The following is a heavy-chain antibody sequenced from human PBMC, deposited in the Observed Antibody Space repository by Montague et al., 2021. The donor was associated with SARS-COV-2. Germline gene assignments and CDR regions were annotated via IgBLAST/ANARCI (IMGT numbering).Heavy chain of an antibody. D-gene: IGHD2-2*01. V-gene: IGHV4-59*11. CDR1: GAFITSHY. CDR2: VFSGGNS. Sequence: ETLSLTCTVSGAFITSHYWSWIRQPPGKGLEWIGNVFSGGNSKYKPSLKSRVTLSVDTSKNQFSLKLTSVTTADTALYYCVRDLYCRSTACIGNAFDVWGQGTVVSVFS. J-gene: IGHJ3*01. CDR3: VRDLYCRSTACIGNAFDV.